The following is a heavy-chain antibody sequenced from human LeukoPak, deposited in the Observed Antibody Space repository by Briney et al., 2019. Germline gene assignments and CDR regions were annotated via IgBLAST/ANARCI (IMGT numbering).Heavy chain of an antibody. V-gene: IGHV3-23*01. D-gene: IGHD3-10*01. J-gene: IGHJ4*02. CDR1: GFTFSDYA. CDR2: ISGSGGST. CDR3: AKGRENQWFGKIFDY. Sequence: GGSLRLSCAASGFTFSDYAMSWVRQAPGKGLEWVSAISGSGGSTYYADSVKGRFTISRDNSKNTLYLQMNSLRAEDTAVYYCAKGRENQWFGKIFDYWGQGTLVTVSS.